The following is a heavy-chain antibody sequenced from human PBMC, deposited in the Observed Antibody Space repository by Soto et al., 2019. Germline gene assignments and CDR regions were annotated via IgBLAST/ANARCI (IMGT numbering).Heavy chain of an antibody. D-gene: IGHD2-15*01. CDR2: VSGTGGST. J-gene: IGHJ3*02. Sequence: GGSLRLSCAASGFTFSDYTMSWVRQAPGKGLEWVSGVSGTGGSTYYAESVKGYFTISRDNSKNTVYLQMSSLRVEDMAVYYCVGYSRGGSRSGLASFDIRGQGTMVTVSS. CDR3: VGYSRGGSRSGLASFDI. V-gene: IGHV3-23*01. CDR1: GFTFSDYT.